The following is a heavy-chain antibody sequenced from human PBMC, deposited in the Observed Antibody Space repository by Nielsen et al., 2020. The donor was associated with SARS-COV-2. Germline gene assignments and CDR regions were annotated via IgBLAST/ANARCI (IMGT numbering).Heavy chain of an antibody. Sequence: GGSLRLSCAASGFTFSSYSMNWVRQAPGEGLEWVSSISSSSSYIYYADSVRGRFTISRDNAKNSLYLQMNSLRAEDTAVYYCARLGTAAGLDYWGQGTLVTVSS. J-gene: IGHJ4*02. CDR3: ARLGTAAGLDY. CDR1: GFTFSSYS. CDR2: ISSSSSYI. V-gene: IGHV3-21*01. D-gene: IGHD6-13*01.